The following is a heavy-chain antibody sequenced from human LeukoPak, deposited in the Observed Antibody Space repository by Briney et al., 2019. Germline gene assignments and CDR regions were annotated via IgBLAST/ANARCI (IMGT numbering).Heavy chain of an antibody. CDR2: MYYSGNT. Sequence: SETLSLTCTVSGDAITGSSYYWGWIRQSPGKGLEWIGSMYYSGNTYSNPSLESRVTMSADTSKNQFSLKLNSVSVADTAVYYCARQYFDRTGYYYFDYWGQGTLVIASS. D-gene: IGHD3-22*01. J-gene: IGHJ4*02. V-gene: IGHV4-39*01. CDR1: GDAITGSSYY. CDR3: ARQYFDRTGYYYFDY.